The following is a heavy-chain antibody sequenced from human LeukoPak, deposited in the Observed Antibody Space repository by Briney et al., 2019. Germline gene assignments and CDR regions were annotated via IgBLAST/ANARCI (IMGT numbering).Heavy chain of an antibody. CDR2: MYHNGST. Sequence: SETLSLTCTVSGGSISSISYYWGWIRQPPGKGLEWIGSMYHNGSTYYNPSLKSRVTISVDTSKNQFSLKLSSVTAADTAVYYCARRRYYMDVWGKGTTVTISS. J-gene: IGHJ6*03. CDR3: ARRRYYMDV. CDR1: GGSISSISYY. V-gene: IGHV4-39*07.